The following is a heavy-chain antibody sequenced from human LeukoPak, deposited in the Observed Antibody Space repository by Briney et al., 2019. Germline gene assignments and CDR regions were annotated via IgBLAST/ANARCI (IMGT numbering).Heavy chain of an antibody. CDR2: IYYSGST. D-gene: IGHD3-22*01. Sequence: KTSQTLSLTCTVSGGSISSGDYYWSWIRQPPGKGLEWIGYIYYSGSTYYNPSLKSRLTISVDTSKNQFSLKLSSVTAADTAVYYCARDLGYYDSSGYYYYYYGMDVWGQGTTVTVSS. CDR3: ARDLGYYDSSGYYYYYYGMDV. J-gene: IGHJ6*02. V-gene: IGHV4-30-4*01. CDR1: GGSISSGDYY.